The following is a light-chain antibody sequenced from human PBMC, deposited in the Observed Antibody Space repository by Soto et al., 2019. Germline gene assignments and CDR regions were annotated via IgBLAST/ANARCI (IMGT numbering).Light chain of an antibody. CDR3: V. Sequence: QSALTQPASVSGSPGQSITISCTGTSSDVGGYNYVSWYQQHPGKAPKLMIYEVSNRPSGVSNRFSGSKSGNTASLTISGLQAEDEGDNIFVFGTGTKVTVL. V-gene: IGLV2-14*01. CDR1: SSDVGGYNY. J-gene: IGLJ1*01. CDR2: EVS.